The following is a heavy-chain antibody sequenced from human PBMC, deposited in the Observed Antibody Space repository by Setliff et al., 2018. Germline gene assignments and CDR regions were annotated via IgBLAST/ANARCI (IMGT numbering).Heavy chain of an antibody. CDR1: GYTFTGYY. V-gene: IGHV1-2*04. CDR2: INPNSGGT. CDR3: ARDFPPLYSSSFSDAFDI. J-gene: IGHJ3*02. Sequence: GASVKVSCKASGYTFTGYYMHWVRQAPGQGLEWMGWINPNSGGTNYAQKFQGWVTMTTDTSTSTAYMELRSLRSDDTAVYYCARDFPPLYSSSFSDAFDIWGQGTMVTVSS. D-gene: IGHD6-6*01.